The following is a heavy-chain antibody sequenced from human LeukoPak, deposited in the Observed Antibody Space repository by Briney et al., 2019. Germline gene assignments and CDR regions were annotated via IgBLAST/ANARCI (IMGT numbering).Heavy chain of an antibody. D-gene: IGHD4-17*01. CDR1: GYTFTSNY. V-gene: IGHV1-2*02. J-gene: IGHJ6*03. Sequence: ASVKVSCKAFGYTFTSNYMHWVRQAPGQGLEWMGWINPNIGGTNYAQNFQGRVTMTRDTSISTAYMELSRLRYDDKAVYYCARGATVTTLPHYYYFMDVWGKGTTVTVSS. CDR3: ARGATVTTLPHYYYFMDV. CDR2: INPNIGGT.